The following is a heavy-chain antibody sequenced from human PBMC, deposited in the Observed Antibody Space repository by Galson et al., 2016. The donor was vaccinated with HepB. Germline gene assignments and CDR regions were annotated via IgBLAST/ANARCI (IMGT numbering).Heavy chain of an antibody. Sequence: SVKVSCKASGSTFKTYAFHWVRQAPGQGLECMGWINAGNGITKSSQNFQGRVTITRDTTASTVYMELSSLRPDDTSVYYCARAGYYDESGYHTGLDYWGQGTLVTVSS. V-gene: IGHV1-3*01. CDR3: ARAGYYDESGYHTGLDY. CDR1: GSTFKTYA. CDR2: INAGNGIT. D-gene: IGHD3-16*01. J-gene: IGHJ4*02.